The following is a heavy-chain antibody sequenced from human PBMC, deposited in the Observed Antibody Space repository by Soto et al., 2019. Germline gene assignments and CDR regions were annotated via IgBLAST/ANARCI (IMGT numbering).Heavy chain of an antibody. D-gene: IGHD3-16*01. CDR2: ISAYNGNT. V-gene: IGHV1-18*01. Sequence: QVQLVQSGAEVKKPGASVKVSCKASGYTFTSYGISWVRQAPGQGLEWMGWISAYNGNTNYAQKHRGRGTRTPDTSTSTAYMELMSLRSVDTAVYYCARDWFGVDYRGQGTLVTVSS. J-gene: IGHJ4*02. CDR3: ARDWFGVDY. CDR1: GYTFTSYG.